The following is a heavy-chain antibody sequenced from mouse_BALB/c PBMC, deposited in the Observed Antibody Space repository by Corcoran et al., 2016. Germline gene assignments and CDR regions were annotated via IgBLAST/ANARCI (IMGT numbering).Heavy chain of an antibody. Sequence: EVQLQQSGPELVKPGASVKISCKTSGYTFTEYTMHWVKQSHGKSLEWSGGINHNNGGTSYNQKFKGKATLTVDKSSSTAYMELRSLTSEDSAVYYCARGREYGNPFAYWGQGTLVTVSA. CDR1: GYTFTEYT. CDR3: ARGREYGNPFAY. D-gene: IGHD2-10*02. V-gene: IGHV1-18*01. J-gene: IGHJ3*01. CDR2: INHNNGGT.